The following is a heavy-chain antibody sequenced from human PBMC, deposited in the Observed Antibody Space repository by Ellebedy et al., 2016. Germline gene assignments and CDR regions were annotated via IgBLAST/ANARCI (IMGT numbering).Heavy chain of an antibody. Sequence: GGSLRLSCAASGFTFSNARMNWVRQAPGKGLEWVGRIKSKTAGGAADYAAPVKGRFTISRDDSKNTLYLQMNSLKTEDTAVYFCTTVYRYNYDSVWGQGTLVTVSS. D-gene: IGHD5-18*01. J-gene: IGHJ4*02. CDR1: GFTFSNAR. CDR2: IKSKTAGGAA. CDR3: TTVYRYNYDSV. V-gene: IGHV3-15*01.